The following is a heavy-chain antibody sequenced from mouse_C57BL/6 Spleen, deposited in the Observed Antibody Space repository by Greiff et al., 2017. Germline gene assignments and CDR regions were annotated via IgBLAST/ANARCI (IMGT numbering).Heavy chain of an antibody. CDR2: INPGSGGT. V-gene: IGHV1-54*01. Sequence: QVQLQQSGAELVRPGTSVKVSCKASGYAFTNYLIEWVKQRPGQGLEWIGVINPGSGGTNYNEKFKGKATLTADKSSSTAYMQLSSLTSEDSAVYFCASIYYGNYGDYFDYWGQGTTLTVSS. J-gene: IGHJ2*01. CDR3: ASIYYGNYGDYFDY. D-gene: IGHD2-1*01. CDR1: GYAFTNYL.